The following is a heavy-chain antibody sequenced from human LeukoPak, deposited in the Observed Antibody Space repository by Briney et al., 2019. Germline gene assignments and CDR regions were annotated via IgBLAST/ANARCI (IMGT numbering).Heavy chain of an antibody. Sequence: GSSVKVSCKASGGTFSSYAISWVRQAPGQGLEWMGGIIPIFGTASYAQKFQGRVTITADESTSTAYMELCSLRSEDTAVYYCARASFTIFGVVIDIHWFDPWGQGTLVTVSS. D-gene: IGHD3-3*01. CDR3: ARASFTIFGVVIDIHWFDP. J-gene: IGHJ5*02. CDR1: GGTFSSYA. V-gene: IGHV1-69*01. CDR2: IIPIFGTA.